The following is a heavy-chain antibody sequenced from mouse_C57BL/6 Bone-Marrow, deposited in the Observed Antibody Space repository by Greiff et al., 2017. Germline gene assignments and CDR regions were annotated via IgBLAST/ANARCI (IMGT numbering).Heavy chain of an antibody. CDR3: ARGPTTVVATGGLAY. Sequence: EVQVVESGPGLVKPSQSLSLTCSVTGYSITSGYYWNWIRQFPGNTLEWMGYISYDGSNNYNPSLKNRISITRDTSKNQFFLKLNSVTTEDTATYYCARGPTTVVATGGLAYWGQGTLVTVSS. CDR2: ISYDGSN. CDR1: GYSITSGYY. D-gene: IGHD1-1*01. V-gene: IGHV3-6*01. J-gene: IGHJ3*01.